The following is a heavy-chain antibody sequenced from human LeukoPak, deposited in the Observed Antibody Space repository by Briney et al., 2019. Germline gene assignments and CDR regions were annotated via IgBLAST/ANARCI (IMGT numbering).Heavy chain of an antibody. CDR3: ARHAIYSGGYSHWFDP. Sequence: PPETLSHTCTVSGGSISSYYRSWLRQPPGKGLEWIAFLYYSGSTNYNPSLKSRASISVDTSKNLCSLRLSSVTAADTAVYYCARHAIYSGGYSHWFDPWGRGTLVTVSS. V-gene: IGHV4-59*08. CDR2: LYYSGST. J-gene: IGHJ5*02. D-gene: IGHD1-26*01. CDR1: GGSISSYY.